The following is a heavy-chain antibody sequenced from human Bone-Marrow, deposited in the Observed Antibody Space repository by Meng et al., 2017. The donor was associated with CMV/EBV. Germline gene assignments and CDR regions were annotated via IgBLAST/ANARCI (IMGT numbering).Heavy chain of an antibody. D-gene: IGHD3-3*01. J-gene: IGHJ5*02. Sequence: SSFCWGWIRQPPGKGLEWIGSIYYSGSTYYNPSIKSRVTISVDTSKNQFSLKQSSVTAADTAVYYCARGGSDYDFWSGYYHNWFDPWGQGTLVTVSS. CDR1: SSFC. CDR2: IYYSGST. V-gene: IGHV4-39*01. CDR3: ARGGSDYDFWSGYYHNWFDP.